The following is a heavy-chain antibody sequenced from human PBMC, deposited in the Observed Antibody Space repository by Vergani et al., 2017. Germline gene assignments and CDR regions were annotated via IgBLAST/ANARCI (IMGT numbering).Heavy chain of an antibody. CDR3: ARDWARLDYDMLTGPEPRIDAFDI. Sequence: QVQLVESGGGLVKPGGSLRLSRAASGFTFSDYYMSWIRQAPGKGLEWVSYISSSSSTIYYADSVKGRFTISRDNAKNSLYLQMNSLRAEDTAVYYCARDWARLDYDMLTGPEPRIDAFDIWGQGTMVTVSS. D-gene: IGHD3-9*01. V-gene: IGHV3-11*04. CDR1: GFTFSDYY. J-gene: IGHJ3*02. CDR2: ISSSSSTI.